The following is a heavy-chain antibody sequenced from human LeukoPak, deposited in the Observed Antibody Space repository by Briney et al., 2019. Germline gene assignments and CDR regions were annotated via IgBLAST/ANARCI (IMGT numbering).Heavy chain of an antibody. CDR3: AKGSSDSWYSALEY. CDR2: ISASNGNT. D-gene: IGHD3-22*01. CDR1: GFTFSSYA. V-gene: IGHV3-23*01. Sequence: GGSLRLSCAGSGFTFSSYAMTWVRQAPEKGLKWVSGISASNGNTYHADSVKGRFTISRDNSKGTLYLQMNSLRVEDTAVYYCAKGSSDSWYSALEYWGQGTLVTVSS. J-gene: IGHJ4*02.